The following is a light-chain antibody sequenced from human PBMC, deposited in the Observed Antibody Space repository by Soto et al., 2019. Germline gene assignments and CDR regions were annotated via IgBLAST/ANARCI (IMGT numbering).Light chain of an antibody. CDR3: CSYAGSSTAWV. CDR2: EDS. V-gene: IGLV2-23*01. CDR1: SSDAGNYNF. Sequence: QSALTQPASVSGSPGQSITISCTGTSSDAGNYNFVSWYQQHPGKAPKVIIYEDSTRASGVSNRISGSKSGNTASLTISGLQAQDEADYYCCSYAGSSTAWVFGGGTKLTV. J-gene: IGLJ3*02.